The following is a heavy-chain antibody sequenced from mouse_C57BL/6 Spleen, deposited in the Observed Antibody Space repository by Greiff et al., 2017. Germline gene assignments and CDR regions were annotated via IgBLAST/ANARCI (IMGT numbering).Heavy chain of an antibody. D-gene: IGHD1-1*01. CDR1: GYTFTSYW. CDR2: IYPGSGST. Sequence: QVQLKQPGAELVKPGASVKMSCKASGYTFTSYWITWVKQRPGQGLEWIGDIYPGSGSTNYNEKFTSKATLTVDTSSSTAYMQLSSLTSEDSAVYYCARGFITRGFAYWGQGTLVTVSA. CDR3: ARGFITRGFAY. V-gene: IGHV1-55*01. J-gene: IGHJ3*01.